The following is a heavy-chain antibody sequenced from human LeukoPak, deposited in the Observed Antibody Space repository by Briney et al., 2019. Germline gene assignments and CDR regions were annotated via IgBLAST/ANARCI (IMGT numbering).Heavy chain of an antibody. D-gene: IGHD3-9*01. CDR3: AREGAYYDILTGYSGIDY. CDR2: ISSSSSTI. Sequence: PGESLRLSCAASGFTFSSYSMNWVRQAPGKGLEWVSYISSSSSTIYYADSVKGRFTISRDNAKNSLYLQMNSLRDEDTAVYYCAREGAYYDILTGYSGIDYWGQGTLVTVSS. V-gene: IGHV3-48*02. CDR1: GFTFSSYS. J-gene: IGHJ4*02.